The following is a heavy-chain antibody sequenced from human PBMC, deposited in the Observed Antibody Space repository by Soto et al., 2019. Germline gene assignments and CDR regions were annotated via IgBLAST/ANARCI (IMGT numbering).Heavy chain of an antibody. J-gene: IGHJ4*02. Sequence: GGSLRLSCAVSGFTVSSSYMSWVRQAPGKEPEWVSTITDTGGDTKYADSVRGRFTISRDNSKNTLYLLMSRLRAEDSALYFCARGSEESYPGSRIFDLWGRGTLVTVSS. CDR2: ITDTGGDT. CDR3: ARGSEESYPGSRIFDL. CDR1: GFTVSSSY. D-gene: IGHD3-10*01. V-gene: IGHV3-23*01.